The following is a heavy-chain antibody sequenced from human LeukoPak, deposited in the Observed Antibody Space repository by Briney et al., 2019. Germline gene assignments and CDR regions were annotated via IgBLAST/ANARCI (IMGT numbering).Heavy chain of an antibody. J-gene: IGHJ4*02. D-gene: IGHD3-22*01. V-gene: IGHV1-2*02. CDR1: GYTFTGYY. CDR3: TRDSRSDYYDSSGYYLFDY. CDR2: INPNSGGT. Sequence: GASVKVSCKASGYTFTGYYTHWVRQAPGQGLEWMGWINPNSGGTNYAQKFQGRVTMTRDTSISTAYMELSRLRSDDTAVYYCTRDSRSDYYDSSGYYLFDYWGQGTLVTVSS.